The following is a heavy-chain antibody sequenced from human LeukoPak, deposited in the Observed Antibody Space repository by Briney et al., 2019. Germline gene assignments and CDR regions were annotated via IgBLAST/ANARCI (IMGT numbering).Heavy chain of an antibody. D-gene: IGHD2-15*01. CDR2: ISGNGRST. J-gene: IGHJ3*01. V-gene: IGHV3-64*01. CDR3: TRDIGRLRGDAFDF. CDR1: GFTFSTYA. Sequence: GGSLRLSCTASGFTFSTYATHWVRQAPGKGLGYVSGISGNGRSTFYGSSVKGRFTVSRDNSKDTLYLQMGSLRVEDMAVYYCTRDIGRLRGDAFDFWGQGTMVTVSS.